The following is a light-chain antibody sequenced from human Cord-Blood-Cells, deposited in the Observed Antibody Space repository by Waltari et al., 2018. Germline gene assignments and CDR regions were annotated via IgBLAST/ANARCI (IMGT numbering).Light chain of an antibody. CDR3: GTWDSSLSAYV. CDR2: ENN. Sequence: QSVLTQSPSVSAAPGQKVTISCSGSSSNIGNNYVSWYQQLPGTAPKLLIYENNKRPSGIADRFSGSKSGTSATLGITGLQTGDEADYYCGTWDSSLSAYVFGTGTKVTVL. V-gene: IGLV1-51*02. CDR1: SSNIGNNY. J-gene: IGLJ1*01.